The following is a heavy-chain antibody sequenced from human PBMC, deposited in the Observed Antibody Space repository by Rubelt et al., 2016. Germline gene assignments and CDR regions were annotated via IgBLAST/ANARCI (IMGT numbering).Heavy chain of an antibody. CDR1: GYTFSSYA. D-gene: IGHD6-19*01. V-gene: IGHV1-69*06. J-gene: IGHJ4*02. Sequence: QVQLVQSGAEVKKPGASVKVSCKASGYTFSSYAISWVRQAPGQGLEWMGGIIPIFGTANFARKFQGRVTITADKSTSTAYMELSSLRSEDTAVYYCARALYSSGPPHFWGQGTLVTVSS. CDR3: ARALYSSGPPHF. CDR2: IIPIFGTA.